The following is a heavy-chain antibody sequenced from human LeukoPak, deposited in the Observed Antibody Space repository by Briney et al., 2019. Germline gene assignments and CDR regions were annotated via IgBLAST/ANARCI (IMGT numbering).Heavy chain of an antibody. Sequence: GGSLRLSCAASGFTFSDYYMSWIRQAPGKGLEWVSYISSSGSTIYYADSVKGRFTISRDNSKNTLYLQMNSLRAEDTAVYYCAKDLTFDYYFDYWGQGTLVTVSS. J-gene: IGHJ4*02. CDR3: AKDLTFDYYFDY. V-gene: IGHV3-11*01. CDR1: GFTFSDYY. CDR2: ISSSGSTI. D-gene: IGHD3-10*01.